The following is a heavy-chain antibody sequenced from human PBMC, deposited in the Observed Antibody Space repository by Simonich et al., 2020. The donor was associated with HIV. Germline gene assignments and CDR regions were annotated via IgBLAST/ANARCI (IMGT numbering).Heavy chain of an antibody. V-gene: IGHV1-2*06. CDR1: GYTFTGYY. D-gene: IGHD3-10*01. Sequence: QVQLVQSGAEVKKPGASVKVSCKASGYTFTGYYMHWVRQAPGQGLEWMGRINPNSGGTNYAQKFQGRLNMTRDTSINTAYMELSRLRSDDTAVYYCARGPFPNYYGPGSYWGGFDYWGQGTLVTVSS. CDR2: INPNSGGT. J-gene: IGHJ4*02. CDR3: ARGPFPNYYGPGSYWGGFDY.